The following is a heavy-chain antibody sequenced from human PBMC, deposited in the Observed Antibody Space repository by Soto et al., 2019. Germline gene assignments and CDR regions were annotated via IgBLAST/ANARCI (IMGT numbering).Heavy chain of an antibody. D-gene: IGHD4-17*01. CDR3: ARASSTVTPPFDY. J-gene: IGHJ4*02. CDR1: GDSVSSNSYY. CDR2: IYYSGST. V-gene: IGHV4-61*01. Sequence: SETLSLTCTVSGDSVSSNSYYWSWIRQPPGKGLEWIGYIYYSGSTNYNPSLKSRVTISLDTSKNQFSLRLSSVTAADTAVYYCARASSTVTPPFDYWGQGTLVTVSS.